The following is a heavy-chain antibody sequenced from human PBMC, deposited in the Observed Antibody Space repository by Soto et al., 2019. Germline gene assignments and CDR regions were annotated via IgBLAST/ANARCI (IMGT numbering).Heavy chain of an antibody. CDR3: AREVPYDSNSTNGEQNYYYYGMDV. J-gene: IGHJ6*02. Sequence: ASVKVSCKASGGTFSSYAISWVRQAPGQGLELMGGIIPIFGTANYAQKFQGRVTITADESTSTAYMELSSLRSEDTAVYYCAREVPYDSNSTNGEQNYYYYGMDVWGQGTTVTVSS. V-gene: IGHV1-69*13. CDR1: GGTFSSYA. D-gene: IGHD4-4*01. CDR2: IIPIFGTA.